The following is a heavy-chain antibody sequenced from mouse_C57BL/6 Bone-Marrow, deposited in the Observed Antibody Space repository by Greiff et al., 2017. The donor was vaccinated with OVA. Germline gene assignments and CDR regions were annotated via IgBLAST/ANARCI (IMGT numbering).Heavy chain of an antibody. J-gene: IGHJ4*01. D-gene: IGHD1-1*01. V-gene: IGHV5-16*01. CDR2: INYDGSST. CDR1: GFTFSDYY. Sequence: EVQLVESEGGLVQPGSSMKLSCTASGFTFSDYYMAWVRQVPEKGLEWVANINYDGSSTYYLDSLKSRFIISRDNAKNILYLQMSSLKSEDTATYYLSRGRHSGSRYYAMDYWGQGTSVTVSS. CDR3: SRGRHSGSRYYAMDY.